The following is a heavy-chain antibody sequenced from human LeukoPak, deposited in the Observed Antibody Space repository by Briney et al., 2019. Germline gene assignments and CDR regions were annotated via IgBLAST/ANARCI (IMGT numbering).Heavy chain of an antibody. CDR1: GFTFDDYG. Sequence: GGSMRLSCAAYGFTFDDYGMSWVSQAPGKGLEWVSGMNGYGGSTGYADSVKGRFTISRDNAKNSRYLQMNSLRAEDTALYYCARGRAYGYYYYMYVWGKGTTCTVSS. J-gene: IGHJ6*03. CDR2: MNGYGGST. D-gene: IGHD3-10*01. CDR3: ARGRAYGYYYYMYV. V-gene: IGHV3-20*04.